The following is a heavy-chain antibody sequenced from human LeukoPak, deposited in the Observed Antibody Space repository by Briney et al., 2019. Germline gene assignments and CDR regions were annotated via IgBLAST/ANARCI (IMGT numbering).Heavy chain of an antibody. Sequence: SETLSLTCAVYGGSFSDYYWTWIRQTPGKGLEWIGEINHSGSTNYNPSLKSRVTISVDTSKNQFSLKLSSVTAADTAVYYCARRAFYGDYVSPFDYWGQGTLVTVSS. CDR2: INHSGST. J-gene: IGHJ4*02. CDR1: GGSFSDYY. CDR3: ARRAFYGDYVSPFDY. V-gene: IGHV4-34*01. D-gene: IGHD4-17*01.